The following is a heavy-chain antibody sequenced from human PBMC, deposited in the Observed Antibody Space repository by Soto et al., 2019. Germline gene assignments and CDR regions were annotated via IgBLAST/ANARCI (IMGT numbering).Heavy chain of an antibody. V-gene: IGHV7-4-1*01. CDR3: ARASGVGYYYYGMDV. D-gene: IGHD3-10*01. Sequence: QVKLVQSGSELKKPGASVKVYCKASGYTFTSYAMNWVRQAPGQGLEWMGWINTNTGNPTYAQGFTGLFVFSLDTSVSTAYLHSCSLKAEDTAVYYCARASGVGYYYYGMDVWGQGTTVTVSS. CDR2: INTNTGNP. J-gene: IGHJ6*02. CDR1: GYTFTSYA.